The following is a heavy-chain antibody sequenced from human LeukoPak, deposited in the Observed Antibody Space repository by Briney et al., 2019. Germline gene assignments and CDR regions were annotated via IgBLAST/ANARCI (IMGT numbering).Heavy chain of an antibody. V-gene: IGHV4-39*07. CDR2: INHSGST. J-gene: IGHJ6*03. CDR1: GGSISSSSYY. Sequence: SETLSLTCTVSGGSISSSSYYWGWIRQPPGKGLEWIGEINHSGSTNYNPSLKSRVTISVATSKNQFSLKLNSVTAADTAVYYCARTTEGYCRSTSCYGFYYSYYMDVWGKGTTVTISS. CDR3: ARTTEGYCRSTSCYGFYYSYYMDV. D-gene: IGHD2-2*01.